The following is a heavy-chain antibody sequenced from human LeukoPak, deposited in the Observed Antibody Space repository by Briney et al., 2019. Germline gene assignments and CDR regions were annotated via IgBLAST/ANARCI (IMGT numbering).Heavy chain of an antibody. D-gene: IGHD3-16*01. CDR1: GITLSNYG. J-gene: IGHJ4*02. CDR3: AKASWVSSADAVL. Sequence: GGSLRLSCAVSGITLSNYGMSWVRQAPARGLEWVSSLRGDGETFYADSVKGRFTLSRDHSRNTVYLHLNNLRVEDTAVYYCAKASWVSSADAVLWGQGTVVTVS. CDR2: LRGDGET. V-gene: IGHV3-23*01.